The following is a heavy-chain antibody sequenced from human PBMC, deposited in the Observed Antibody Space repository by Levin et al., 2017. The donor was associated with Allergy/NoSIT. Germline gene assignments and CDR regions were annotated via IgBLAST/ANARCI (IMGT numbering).Heavy chain of an antibody. CDR1: GYSIINGYF. CDR3: ARDQYCSGGSCHHEAFDI. V-gene: IGHV4-38-2*02. J-gene: IGHJ3*02. Sequence: RPSETLSLTCGVSGYSIINGYFWGWIRQSPGKGLEWIGSIDHGGSTYYNPSLKSRVTLSVDTSKNQFSLKLNSVTAADTAVYYCARDQYCSGGSCHHEAFDIWGQGTTVTVTS. CDR2: IDHGGST. D-gene: IGHD2-15*01.